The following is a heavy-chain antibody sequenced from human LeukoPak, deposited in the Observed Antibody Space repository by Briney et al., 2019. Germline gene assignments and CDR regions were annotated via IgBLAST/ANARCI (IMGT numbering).Heavy chain of an antibody. CDR3: ARDQEDSGFDY. V-gene: IGHV3-33*01. Sequence: GRSLRLSCAASGFTFSSYGMHWVRQAPGKGLEWVAVIWYDGSNKYYADSVKGRFTISRDNSKNTLYLQMNSLRAEDTAVYYCARDQEDSGFDYWGQGTLVTVPS. CDR2: IWYDGSNK. CDR1: GFTFSSYG. D-gene: IGHD3-22*01. J-gene: IGHJ4*02.